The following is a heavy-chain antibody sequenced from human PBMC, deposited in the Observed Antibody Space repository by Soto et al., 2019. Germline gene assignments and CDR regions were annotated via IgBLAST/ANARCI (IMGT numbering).Heavy chain of an antibody. CDR1: GFTFSSYS. CDR3: ARIQLRSDAFDI. Sequence: PGGSLRLSCAASGFTFSSYSMNWVRQAPGKGLEWVSSISSSSSYIYYADSVKGRFTISRDNAKNSLYLQMNSLRAEDTAVYYCARIQLRSDAFDIWCPGPMVTVSS. D-gene: IGHD6-6*01. CDR2: ISSSSSYI. V-gene: IGHV3-21*01. J-gene: IGHJ3*02.